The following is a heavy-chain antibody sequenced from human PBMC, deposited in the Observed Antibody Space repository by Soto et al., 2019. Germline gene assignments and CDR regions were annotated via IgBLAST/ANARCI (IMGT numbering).Heavy chain of an antibody. D-gene: IGHD3-22*01. CDR1: GFTFSSYG. J-gene: IGHJ4*02. CDR2: IWYDGSNK. Sequence: VQLVESGGGVVQPGRSLRLSCAASGFTFSSYGMHWVRQAPGKGLEWVAVIWYDGSNKYYADSVKGRFTISRDNSKNTLYLQMNSLRAEDTAVYYCARQHSSGYLGYWGQGTLVTVSS. CDR3: ARQHSSGYLGY. V-gene: IGHV3-33*01.